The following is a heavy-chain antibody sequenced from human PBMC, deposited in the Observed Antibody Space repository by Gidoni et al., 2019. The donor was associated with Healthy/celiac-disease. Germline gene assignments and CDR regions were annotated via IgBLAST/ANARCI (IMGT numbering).Heavy chain of an antibody. J-gene: IGHJ4*02. V-gene: IGHV3-7*04. CDR3: ARDEGYYDSSGFDY. CDR1: GFPFSSYW. CDR2: IKQDGSEK. Sequence: EVQLVESGGGLVQPGGSLRLSCAASGFPFSSYWMSWVRQAPGKGLEWVANIKQDGSEKYYVDSVKGRFTISRDNAKNSLYLQMNSLRAEDTAVYYCARDEGYYDSSGFDYWGQGTLVTVSS. D-gene: IGHD3-22*01.